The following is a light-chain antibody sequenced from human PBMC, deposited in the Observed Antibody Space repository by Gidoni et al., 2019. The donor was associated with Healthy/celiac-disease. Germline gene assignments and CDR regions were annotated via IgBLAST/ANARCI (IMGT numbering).Light chain of an antibody. J-gene: IGLJ2*01. CDR3: GTWDSSLSAVV. V-gene: IGLV1-51*01. Sequence: QSVLTQPPSVSAAPGQKVTISFSGSSSNIGNNYLAWYQQLPGTAPKLLIYDNNKPPSGIPDRFSGSKSGTSATLGITGLQTGDEADYYCGTWDSSLSAVVFGGGTKLTVL. CDR2: DNN. CDR1: SSNIGNNY.